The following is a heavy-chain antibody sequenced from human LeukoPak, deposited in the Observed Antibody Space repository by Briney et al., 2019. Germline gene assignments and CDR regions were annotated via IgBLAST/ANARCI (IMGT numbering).Heavy chain of an antibody. Sequence: ASVKVSCKASGYSFIDYYITYYIHWMRQAPGQGLEWMGWINPNTGFTNYAQTFQGRVTMTRDTSISTAYMELSRLRSDDTAVYYCARDRRYSSSSAGYYYYYMDVWGKGTTVTVSS. V-gene: IGHV1-2*02. CDR3: ARDRRYSSSSAGYYYYYMDV. CDR2: INPNTGFT. CDR1: GYSFIDYY. J-gene: IGHJ6*03. D-gene: IGHD6-6*01.